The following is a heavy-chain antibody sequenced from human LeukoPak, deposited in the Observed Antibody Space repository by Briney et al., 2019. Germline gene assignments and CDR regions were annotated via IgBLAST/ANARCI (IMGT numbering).Heavy chain of an antibody. J-gene: IGHJ5*02. CDR2: FDPENGET. CDR3: ATRNMASGYYSDGYNWFDP. D-gene: IGHD3-22*01. V-gene: IGHV1-24*01. CDR1: GYTLTELS. Sequence: ASVKVSCKVSGYTLTELSMHWVRQAPGKGLEWLGGFDPENGETIYAQKFQGRVTMTEDTSTDTAYMELSRLRSEDTAVYYCATRNMASGYYSDGYNWFDPWGQGTLVTVSS.